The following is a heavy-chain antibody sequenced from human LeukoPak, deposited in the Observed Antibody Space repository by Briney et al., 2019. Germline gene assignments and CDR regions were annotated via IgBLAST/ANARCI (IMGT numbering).Heavy chain of an antibody. CDR2: INPHSGVT. CDR1: GYTFTDYF. V-gene: IGHV1-2*02. D-gene: IGHD3-22*01. J-gene: IGHJ5*02. CDR3: ARELIEDQNWFDP. Sequence: ASVKVSCKASGYTFTDYFIHWVRQAPGQGLEWMGWINPHSGVTNYAQKFQARVTLTRDTTISTAYMELSGLRSDDTAVYFCARELIEDQNWFDPWGQGSQVTVSS.